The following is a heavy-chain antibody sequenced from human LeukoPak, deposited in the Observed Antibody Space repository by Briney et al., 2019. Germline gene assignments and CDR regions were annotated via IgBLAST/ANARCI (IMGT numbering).Heavy chain of an antibody. Sequence: SQTLSLTCTVSGGSISSGGYFWSWIRQHPGKGLEWIGYIYYSGSTYYNPSLKSRVTMSVDTSKNQFSLKLSSVTAADTAVYYCARLGQVGGDSSGYYYYYYYGMDVWGQGTTVTVSS. CDR3: ARLGQVGGDSSGYYYYYYYGMDV. J-gene: IGHJ6*02. CDR1: GGSISSGGYF. D-gene: IGHD3-22*01. CDR2: IYYSGST. V-gene: IGHV4-30-4*01.